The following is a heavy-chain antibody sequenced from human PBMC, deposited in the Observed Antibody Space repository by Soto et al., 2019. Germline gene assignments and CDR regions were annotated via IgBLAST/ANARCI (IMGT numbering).Heavy chain of an antibody. D-gene: IGHD1-1*01. V-gene: IGHV4-59*01. CDR2: IYYSGST. J-gene: IGHJ5*02. CDR3: AGAIRPSTGTKTSWFDP. Sequence: SETLSLTCTVSGGSISSYYWSWIRQPPGKGLEWIGYIYYSGSTNYNPSLKSRVTISVDTSKNQFSLKLSSVTAADTAVYYCAGAIRPSTGTKTSWFDPWGQGTLVTVSS. CDR1: GGSISSYY.